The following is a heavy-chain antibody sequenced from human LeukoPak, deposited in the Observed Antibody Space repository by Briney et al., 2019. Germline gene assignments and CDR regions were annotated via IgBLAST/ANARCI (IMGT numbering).Heavy chain of an antibody. CDR3: ARDKYCSNSYCPASWFDP. CDR2: IKQDGSEK. Sequence: GGSLRLSCAASGFTFSSYWMSWVRQAPGKGLEWVANIKQDGSEKHYVDSVKGRFTISRDNTENSLHLQMNSLRVEDTAIYYCARDKYCSNSYCPASWFDPWGQGTLVTVSS. CDR1: GFTFSSYW. V-gene: IGHV3-7*01. D-gene: IGHD2-15*01. J-gene: IGHJ5*02.